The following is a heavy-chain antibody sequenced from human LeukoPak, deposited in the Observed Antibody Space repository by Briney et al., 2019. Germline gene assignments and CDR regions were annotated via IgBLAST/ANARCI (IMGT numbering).Heavy chain of an antibody. CDR1: GFTFGGYA. CDR2: ISYDGSNK. D-gene: IGHD4-17*01. V-gene: IGHV3-30*04. CDR3: AREEEATVNIYHYYGMDV. Sequence: PGRSLRLSCAASGFTFGGYAMHWVRQAPGKGLEWVAVISYDGSNKYYADSVKGRFTISRDNSKNTLYLQMNSLRAEDTAVYYCAREEEATVNIYHYYGMDVWGQGTTVTVSS. J-gene: IGHJ6*02.